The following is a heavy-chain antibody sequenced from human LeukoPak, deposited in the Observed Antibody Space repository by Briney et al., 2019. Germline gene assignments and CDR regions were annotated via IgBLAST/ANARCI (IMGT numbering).Heavy chain of an antibody. CDR3: ARYSSGRGGWFDP. J-gene: IGHJ5*02. CDR1: GGSISSYY. Sequence: SETLSLTXTVSGGSISSYYWSWIRQTPGEGLEWLGYIYYSGSTNYNPSLKSRVTISVDTSKNQFSLKLSSVTAADTAVYYCARYSSGRGGWFDPWGQGTLVTVSS. D-gene: IGHD6-19*01. V-gene: IGHV4-59*01. CDR2: IYYSGST.